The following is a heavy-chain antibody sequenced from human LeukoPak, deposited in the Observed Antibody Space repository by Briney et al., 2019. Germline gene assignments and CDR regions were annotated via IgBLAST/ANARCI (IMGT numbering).Heavy chain of an antibody. V-gene: IGHV1-18*01. D-gene: IGHD6-13*01. J-gene: IGHJ3*02. CDR2: ISSYNGNT. CDR1: GYTFTTPR. CDR3: ARRTWSDAFDI. Sequence: ASVKVSCKASGYTFTTPRISWVRQAPGQGLEWMGWISSYNGNTNYAQKLQGRVTMTTDTSTTTAYMELRSLRSDNTVVYFCARRTWSDAFDIWGQGTMLTVSP.